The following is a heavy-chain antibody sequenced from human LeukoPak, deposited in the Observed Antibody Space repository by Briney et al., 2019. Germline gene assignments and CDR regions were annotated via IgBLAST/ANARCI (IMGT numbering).Heavy chain of an antibody. D-gene: IGHD3-22*01. J-gene: IGHJ4*02. CDR2: ISYDGSNK. V-gene: IGHV3-30*18. CDR1: RFTFSSYG. Sequence: GRSLRLSCAASRFTFSSYGMHWVRQAPGKGLEWVAIISYDGSNKYYADSVKGRFTISRDNSKNTLYLQMISLRAEDTAVYYCAKDLGYRYDSSGYPDYWGQGTLVTVSS. CDR3: AKDLGYRYDSSGYPDY.